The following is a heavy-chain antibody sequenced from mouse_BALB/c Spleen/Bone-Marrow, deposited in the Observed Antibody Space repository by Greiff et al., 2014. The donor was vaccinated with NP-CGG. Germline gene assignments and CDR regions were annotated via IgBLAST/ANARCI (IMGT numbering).Heavy chain of an antibody. D-gene: IGHD2-3*01. V-gene: IGHV1-14*01. J-gene: IGHJ4*01. CDR3: ARRWLPYAMDY. CDR2: INPYNDGT. Sequence: VQLQQSGPELVKPGASVKMSCKASGYTFTSYIMHWVKQKPGQGLEWIGYINPYNDGTKYNEKFKGKATLTSDKSSSTAYMELSSLTSEDSAVYYCARRWLPYAMDYWGQGTSDTVSS. CDR1: GYTFTSYI.